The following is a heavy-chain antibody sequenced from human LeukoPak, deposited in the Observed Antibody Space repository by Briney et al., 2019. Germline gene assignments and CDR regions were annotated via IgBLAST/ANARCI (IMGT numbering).Heavy chain of an antibody. V-gene: IGHV3-23*01. CDR1: GFTFSRHG. CDR2: ISPSGDIK. Sequence: GGSLRLSCVASGFTFSRHGMNWVRQAPGKGLEWVSGISPSGDIKYYVDSVKGRFTVSRDNSKNTLYLQINSLRDEDTAVYYCAKDDAWLQYNDWGQGTLVIVSS. J-gene: IGHJ4*02. CDR3: AKDDAWLQYND. D-gene: IGHD5-24*01.